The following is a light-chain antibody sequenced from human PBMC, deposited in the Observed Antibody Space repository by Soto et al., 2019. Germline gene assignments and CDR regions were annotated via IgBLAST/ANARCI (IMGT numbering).Light chain of an antibody. V-gene: IGLV1-51*01. J-gene: IGLJ2*01. CDR3: GTWDSSLSAVV. CDR1: SSNIGNNY. CDR2: DNN. Sequence: QSVLTQPPSVSAAPGQKVTISCSGSSSNIGNNYVSWYQQLPGTAPKLLIYDNNKRPSGIPDRFSGSKSGTSATLGITGLQTGYEADYYCGTWDSSLSAVVFGGGTHLTVL.